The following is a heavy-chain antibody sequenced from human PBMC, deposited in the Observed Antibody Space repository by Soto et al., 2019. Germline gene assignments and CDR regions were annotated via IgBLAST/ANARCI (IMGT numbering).Heavy chain of an antibody. Sequence: QVQLVQSGAEVKKPGSSVKVSCKASGGTFSSYAISWVRQAPGQGREWMGGIIPIFGTANYAQKVQGRVTITADEYTSTAYMELSSLRSEDTAVYYCARNGYYYDSSGLYYYGMDVWGQGTTVTVSS. CDR2: IIPIFGTA. CDR3: ARNGYYYDSSGLYYYGMDV. J-gene: IGHJ6*02. D-gene: IGHD3-22*01. V-gene: IGHV1-69*01. CDR1: GGTFSSYA.